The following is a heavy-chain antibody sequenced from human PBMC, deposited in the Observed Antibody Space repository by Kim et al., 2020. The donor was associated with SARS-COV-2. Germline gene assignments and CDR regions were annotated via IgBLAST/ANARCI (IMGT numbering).Heavy chain of an antibody. V-gene: IGHV3-7*01. D-gene: IGHD6-13*01. CDR2: IKQDGSEK. CDR1: GFTFSSYW. CDR3: ARAGYSSSWYYNYYYYYGMDV. J-gene: IGHJ6*02. Sequence: GGSLRLSCAASGFTFSSYWMSWVRQAPGKGLEWVANIKQDGSEKYYVDSVKGRFTISRDNAKNSLYLQMNSLRAEDTAVYYCARAGYSSSWYYNYYYYYGMDVWGQGTTVTVSS.